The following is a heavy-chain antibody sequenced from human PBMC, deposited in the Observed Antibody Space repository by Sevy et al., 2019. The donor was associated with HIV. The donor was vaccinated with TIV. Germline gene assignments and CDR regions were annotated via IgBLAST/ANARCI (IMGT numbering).Heavy chain of an antibody. CDR1: GFTFSNAW. Sequence: GGSLRLSCAASGFTFSNAWMSWVRQAPGKGLEWVGRIKSKTDVGTTDYAAHVKGRFTMSKDDSKNKLYLKMNSLKTEDTAVYYCTTAVVLRFFGAFDIWGQGTMVTVSS. V-gene: IGHV3-15*01. J-gene: IGHJ3*02. CDR2: IKSKTDVGTT. D-gene: IGHD3-3*01. CDR3: TTAVVLRFFGAFDI.